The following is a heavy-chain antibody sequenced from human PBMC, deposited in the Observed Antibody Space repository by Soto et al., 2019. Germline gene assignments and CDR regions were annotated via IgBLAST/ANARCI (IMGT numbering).Heavy chain of an antibody. CDR3: ARHRSPGITGTTATGIGGMDV. D-gene: IGHD1-7*01. CDR2: IYYSGST. V-gene: IGHV4-39*01. J-gene: IGHJ6*02. CDR1: GGSISSSSYY. Sequence: SETLSLTCTVSGGSISSSSYYWGWIRQPPGKGLEWIGSIYYSGSTYYNPSLKSRVTISVDTSKNQFSLKLSSVTAADTAVYYCARHRSPGITGTTATGIGGMDVWGQGTTVTVSS.